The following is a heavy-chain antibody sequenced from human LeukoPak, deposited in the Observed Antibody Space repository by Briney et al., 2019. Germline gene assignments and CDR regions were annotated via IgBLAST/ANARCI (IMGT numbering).Heavy chain of an antibody. CDR1: GFTFSSYS. D-gene: IGHD6-13*01. Sequence: RGSLRLSCAASGFTFSSYSMNWVRQAPGKGLEWVSSISSSSSYIYYADSVKGRFTISRDNAKNSLYLQMNSLRAEDTAVYYCARGSSSWYWNWGQGTLVTVSS. J-gene: IGHJ4*02. V-gene: IGHV3-21*01. CDR3: ARGSSSWYWN. CDR2: ISSSSSYI.